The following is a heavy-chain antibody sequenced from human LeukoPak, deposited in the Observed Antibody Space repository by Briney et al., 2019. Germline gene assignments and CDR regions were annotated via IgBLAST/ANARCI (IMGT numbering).Heavy chain of an antibody. CDR1: GFTFRNHG. D-gene: IGHD3-3*01. V-gene: IGHV3-33*01. CDR3: AREITIFINAYDL. CDR2: IWYDGSNE. Sequence: GGPLRLSCAASGFTFRNHGMHWVRQAPGNGLERVAVIWYDGSNEYYADSVKGRFTISRDNSKNTLHLQMNSLRADDTAVYYCAREITIFINAYDLWGQGTMVTVSS. J-gene: IGHJ3*01.